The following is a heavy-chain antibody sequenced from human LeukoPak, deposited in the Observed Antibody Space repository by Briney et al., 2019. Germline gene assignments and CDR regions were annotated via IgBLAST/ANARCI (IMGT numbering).Heavy chain of an antibody. J-gene: IGHJ4*02. CDR3: ARQDYGGNYFDC. CDR2: IHSSSSYI. V-gene: IGHV3-21*01. Sequence: GGSLRLSCAASGFTFSSYSMNWVRQAPGKGLQWVSSIHSSSSYIYYADSVKGRFTISRDNAKKSLYLQMNSLRAEDTAVYYCARQDYGGNYFDCWGPGTLVTVSS. D-gene: IGHD4-23*01. CDR1: GFTFSSYS.